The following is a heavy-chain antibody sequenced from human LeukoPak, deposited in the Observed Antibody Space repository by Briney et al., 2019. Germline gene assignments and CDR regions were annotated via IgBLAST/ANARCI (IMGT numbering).Heavy chain of an antibody. CDR3: ARTGGDYVNWFDP. Sequence: SVKVSCKASGGTFSSYAISWVRQAPGQGLEWMGGIIPIFGIANYAQKFQGRVTITTDESTSTAYMELSSLRSEDTAVYYCARTGGDYVNWFDPWGQGTLVTVSS. D-gene: IGHD2-21*02. J-gene: IGHJ5*02. V-gene: IGHV1-69*05. CDR2: IIPIFGIA. CDR1: GGTFSSYA.